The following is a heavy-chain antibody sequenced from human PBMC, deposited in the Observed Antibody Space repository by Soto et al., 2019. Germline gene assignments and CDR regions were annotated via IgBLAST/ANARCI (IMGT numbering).Heavy chain of an antibody. CDR2: ISSSSSTI. J-gene: IGHJ4*02. D-gene: IGHD5-12*01. V-gene: IGHV3-48*01. CDR1: GFTFSSYS. Sequence: GGSLRLSCAASGFTFSSYSMNWVRQAPGKGLKWVSYISSSSSTIYYADSVKGRFTISRDNAKNSLYLQMNSLRAEDTAVYYCASQSSEWLLFASWGQGTLVTVSS. CDR3: ASQSSEWLLFAS.